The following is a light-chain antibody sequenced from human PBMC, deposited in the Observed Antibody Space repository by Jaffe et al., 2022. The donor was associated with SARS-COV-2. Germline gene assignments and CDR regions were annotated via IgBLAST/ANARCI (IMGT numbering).Light chain of an antibody. Sequence: ENVLTQSPATLSLSPGERATLSCRASQSVGYYLSWYQQKHGQAPRLLIYDVSNRATGIPARFSGSGSGTDFTLTISSLEPEDFAVYYCHQRSSWPRTFGQGTKVEIK. J-gene: IGKJ1*01. V-gene: IGKV3-11*01. CDR2: DVS. CDR1: QSVGYY. CDR3: HQRSSWPRT.